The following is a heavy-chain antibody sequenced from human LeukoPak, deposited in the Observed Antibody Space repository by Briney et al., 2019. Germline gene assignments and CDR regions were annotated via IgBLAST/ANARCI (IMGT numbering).Heavy chain of an antibody. CDR1: GYTFTGYY. CDR3: ARGGCSSTSCPIKLDP. Sequence: ASVKVSFKASGYTFTGYYMHWVRQAPGQGLEWMGWINPNSGGTNYAQKFQGRGTMTRDTSISTAYMELSRLRSDDTAVYYCARGGCSSTSCPIKLDPWGQGTLVTVSS. V-gene: IGHV1-2*02. D-gene: IGHD2-2*01. CDR2: INPNSGGT. J-gene: IGHJ5*02.